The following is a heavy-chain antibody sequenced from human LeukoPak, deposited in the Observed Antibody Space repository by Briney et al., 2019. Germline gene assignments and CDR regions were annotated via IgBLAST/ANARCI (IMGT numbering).Heavy chain of an antibody. J-gene: IGHJ2*01. D-gene: IGHD2-21*02. CDR3: ARDHSVTGYWYFDL. Sequence: SQTLSLTCAVSGGSISGGDYSWSWVRQPPGKGLEWIGYIYHTGGTFYNPSLKSRVTMSADRSKNQFSLKLSSVTAADTAVYYCARDHSVTGYWYFDLWGRGTLVTVSS. V-gene: IGHV4-30-2*01. CDR1: GGSISGGDYS. CDR2: IYHTGGT.